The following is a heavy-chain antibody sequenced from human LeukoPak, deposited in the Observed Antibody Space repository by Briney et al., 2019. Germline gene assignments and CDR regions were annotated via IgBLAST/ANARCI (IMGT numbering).Heavy chain of an antibody. CDR1: GYSFTNYW. J-gene: IGHJ5*02. CDR3: ARAAFCSGGSCYSGSWFDP. Sequence: GESLKISCKGSGYSFTNYWIAWVRQMPGKGLEWMGIIYPGDSETRCSPSFRGQVTISADKSISTAYLQWSSLKASDTAMYYCARAAFCSGGSCYSGSWFDPWGQGTLVTVSS. CDR2: IYPGDSET. V-gene: IGHV5-51*01. D-gene: IGHD2-15*01.